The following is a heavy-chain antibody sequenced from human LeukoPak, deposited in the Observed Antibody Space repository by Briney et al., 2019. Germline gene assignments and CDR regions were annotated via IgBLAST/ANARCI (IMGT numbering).Heavy chain of an antibody. V-gene: IGHV4-59*12. D-gene: IGHD3-10*01. CDR3: AREPPPIRGVIIIRREDNWFDP. Sequence: SETLSLTCTVSGGSINSYYWSWIRQPPGKGLQWIGCIHYSGSTNYNPSLKSRVTISVDTSKNQFSLKLSSVTAADTAVYYCAREPPPIRGVIIIRREDNWFDPWGQGTLVTVSS. CDR2: IHYSGST. J-gene: IGHJ5*02. CDR1: GGSINSYY.